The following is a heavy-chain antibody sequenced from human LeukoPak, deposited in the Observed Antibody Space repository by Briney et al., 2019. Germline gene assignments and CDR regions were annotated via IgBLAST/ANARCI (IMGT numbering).Heavy chain of an antibody. CDR3: ARDLNAYYDSSASLDY. J-gene: IGHJ4*02. CDR1: GYTFTSYG. CDR2: ISTYNGNT. Sequence: GASVKVSCKASGYTFTSYGISWLRQAPRQGLEWMGWISTYNGNTNYAQKLQGRVIMTTDTSTSTAYMELRSLRSDDTAVYYCARDLNAYYDSSASLDYWGQGTLVTVSS. D-gene: IGHD3-22*01. V-gene: IGHV1-18*01.